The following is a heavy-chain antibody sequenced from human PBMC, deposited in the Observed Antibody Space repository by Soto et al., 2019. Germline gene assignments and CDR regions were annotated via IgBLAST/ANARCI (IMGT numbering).Heavy chain of an antibody. CDR3: VRGGGGGLFDP. J-gene: IGHJ5*02. V-gene: IGHV3-11*06. CDR1: GFKISSSY. CDR2: ISPGSRYP. D-gene: IGHD2-15*01. Sequence: GGSLRLSCAAFGFKISSSYMSWIRQAPGKGLEWLSYISPGSRYPAYADSVKGRFTISRDNAKRSLYLQMMSLTAEDTAIYYCVRGGGGGLFDPWGQGTMVTVSS.